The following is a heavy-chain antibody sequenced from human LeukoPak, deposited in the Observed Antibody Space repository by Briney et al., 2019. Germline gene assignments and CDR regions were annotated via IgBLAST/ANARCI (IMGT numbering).Heavy chain of an antibody. CDR3: ARARSGALPTEFDY. CDR1: GGSISSYY. J-gene: IGHJ4*02. D-gene: IGHD2-15*01. Sequence: PSETLSLTCTVSGGSISSYYWGWIRQPPGKGLKWIGYIYYSGSTNYNPSLKSRVTISVDTSKNQFSLKLSSVTAADTAVYYCARARSGALPTEFDYWGQGTLVTVSS. V-gene: IGHV4-59*12. CDR2: IYYSGST.